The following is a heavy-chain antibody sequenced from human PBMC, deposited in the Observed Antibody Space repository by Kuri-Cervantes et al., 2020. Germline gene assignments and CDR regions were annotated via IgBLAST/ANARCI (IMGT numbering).Heavy chain of an antibody. CDR2: GYDTGTT. D-gene: IGHD2-8*01. Sequence: SETLSLTCAVYGAPFSGYCWTWIRQAPGKGLEWIGHGYDTGTTYYNPSLEGRVTMSVETSKNQVSLKLTSLTAADTARYYCARGQWGYFDSWGQGSLVTVSS. CDR1: GAPFSGYC. J-gene: IGHJ4*03. V-gene: IGHV4-59*01. CDR3: ARGQWGYFDS.